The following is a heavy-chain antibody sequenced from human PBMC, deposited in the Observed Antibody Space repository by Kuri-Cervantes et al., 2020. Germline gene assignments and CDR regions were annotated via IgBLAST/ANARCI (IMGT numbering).Heavy chain of an antibody. CDR2: INAGNGNT. CDR3: ARVLAGAFDI. J-gene: IGHJ3*02. V-gene: IGHV1-3*01. D-gene: IGHD2-15*01. Sequence: ASVKVSCKASGGTFSSYAISWVRQAPGQRLEWMGWINAGNGNTKYSQKFQGRVTITRDTSASTAYMELSSLRSEDTAVYYCARVLAGAFDIWGQGTMVTVSS. CDR1: GGTFSSYA.